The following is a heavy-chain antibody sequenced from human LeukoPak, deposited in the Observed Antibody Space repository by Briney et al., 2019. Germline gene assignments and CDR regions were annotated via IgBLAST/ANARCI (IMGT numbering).Heavy chain of an antibody. CDR2: IYSGGST. V-gene: IGHV3-53*01. CDR3: ATSAAVRLFDY. CDR1: GFTVSSNY. J-gene: IGHJ4*02. D-gene: IGHD6-13*01. Sequence: PGGSLRLSCEGSGFTVSSNYMSWVRQAPGKGLEWVSVIYSGGSTYYAGSVKGRFTISKDNSKNTLYLQMNSLRAEDTAAYYCATSAAVRLFDYGVQGTLVTVSS.